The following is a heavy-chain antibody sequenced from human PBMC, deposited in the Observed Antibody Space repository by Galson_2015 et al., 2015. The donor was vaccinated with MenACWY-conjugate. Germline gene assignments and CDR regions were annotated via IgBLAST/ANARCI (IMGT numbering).Heavy chain of an antibody. D-gene: IGHD1-26*01. CDR1: GYTFTSYA. Sequence: SVKVSCKASGYTFTSYAMHWVRQAPGQRLEWMGWINADNGNTRYSEKFQGRVTITRDTSASTVYMELSSLRSEDTAVYYCARDSYRGNFRFDFWGQGTLVTVSS. CDR3: ARDSYRGNFRFDF. J-gene: IGHJ4*02. CDR2: INADNGNT. V-gene: IGHV1-3*01.